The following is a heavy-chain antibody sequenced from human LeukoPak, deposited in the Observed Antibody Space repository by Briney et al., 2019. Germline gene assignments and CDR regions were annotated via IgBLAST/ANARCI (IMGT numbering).Heavy chain of an antibody. V-gene: IGHV3-21*01. J-gene: IGHJ4*02. CDR2: ISSSSNI. CDR3: ASQGPEYYYDSSGYYSPLDF. D-gene: IGHD3-22*01. CDR1: GFTFSSYS. Sequence: GGSLRLSCAASGFTFSSYSMNWVRQAPGKGLEWVSSISSSSNIYYADSVKGRFTISRDNAKNSLYLQMNSLRAEDTAVYYCASQGPEYYYDSSGYYSPLDFWGQGTLVTVSS.